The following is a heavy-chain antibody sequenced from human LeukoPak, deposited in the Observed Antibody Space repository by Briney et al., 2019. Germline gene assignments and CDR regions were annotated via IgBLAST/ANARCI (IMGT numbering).Heavy chain of an antibody. V-gene: IGHV5-51*01. CDR3: ARGYSSGWYNGAAEYFQH. Sequence: GASLQISCKGSGYSFTSYWIGWVRQLPGKGLEWMGIIYPGDSDTRYSPSFQGQVTISADKSISTAYLEWSSLKASDTAMYYCARGYSSGWYNGAAEYFQHWGQGTLVTVSS. CDR1: GYSFTSYW. D-gene: IGHD6-19*01. J-gene: IGHJ1*01. CDR2: IYPGDSDT.